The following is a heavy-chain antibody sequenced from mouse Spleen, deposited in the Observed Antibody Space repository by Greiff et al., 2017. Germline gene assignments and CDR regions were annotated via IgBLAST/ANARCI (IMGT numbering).Heavy chain of an antibody. J-gene: IGHJ2*01. Sequence: VQLQQSGAELVRPGALVKLSCKASGFNIKDYYMHWVKQRPEQGLEWIGWIDPENGNTIYDPKFQGKASITADTSSNTAHLQLSSLTSEDTAVYYCARFPYGKAFDYWGQGTTLTVSS. CDR3: ARFPYGKAFDY. D-gene: IGHD1-1*01. V-gene: IGHV14-1*02. CDR1: GFNIKDYY. CDR2: IDPENGNT.